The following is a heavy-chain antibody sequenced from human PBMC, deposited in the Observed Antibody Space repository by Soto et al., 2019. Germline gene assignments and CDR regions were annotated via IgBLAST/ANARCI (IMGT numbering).Heavy chain of an antibody. CDR3: ARDKITGPFDY. V-gene: IGHV4-34*01. D-gene: IGHD2-8*02. CDR2: INHSGST. J-gene: IGHJ4*02. CDR1: GGSFSGYY. Sequence: SDTLSLTCAVYGGSFSGYYWTWIRQPPGTGLEWIGEINHSGSTNYNPSLKSRVTVSVDTSKNQFSLKLTSVPAADTAVYYCARDKITGPFDYWGQGTLVTVSS.